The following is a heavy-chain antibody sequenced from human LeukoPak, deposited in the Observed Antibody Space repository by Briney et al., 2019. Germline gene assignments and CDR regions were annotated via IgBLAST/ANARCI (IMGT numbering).Heavy chain of an antibody. Sequence: PGGSLRLSCAASGFTFSSYAMSWVRQAPGKGLEWVSAISGSGGSTYYADSVKGRFTISRDNSKNTLYLQMNSLRAEDTAVYYCAKAVASYSGSSYGYFDHWGQGTLVTVSS. CDR3: AKAVASYSGSSYGYFDH. CDR2: ISGSGGST. CDR1: GFTFSSYA. J-gene: IGHJ4*02. V-gene: IGHV3-23*01. D-gene: IGHD1-26*01.